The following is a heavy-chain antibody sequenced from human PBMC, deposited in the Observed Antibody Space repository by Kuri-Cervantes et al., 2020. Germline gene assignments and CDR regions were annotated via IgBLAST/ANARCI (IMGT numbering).Heavy chain of an antibody. D-gene: IGHD1-20*01. CDR1: GLTFSHFG. Sequence: GESLKISCAASGLTFSHFGMHWVRQAPGKGLEWVAYIRYDAKNQYYADSVKGRFTISRDNSKNMLYLQMNSLRAEDTAVYYCAREHHITGIDYWGQGTLVTVSS. CDR2: IRYDAKNQ. V-gene: IGHV3-30*02. CDR3: AREHHITGIDY. J-gene: IGHJ4*02.